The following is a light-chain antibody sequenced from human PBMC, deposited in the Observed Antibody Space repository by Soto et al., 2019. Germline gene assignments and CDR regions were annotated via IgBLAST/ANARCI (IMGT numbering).Light chain of an antibody. CDR2: AAS. CDR3: QKYSSVPV. Sequence: DIQMTQSPTSLSASVGDRVTITCRASQEIRNFVAWYQQKPGKAPKLLIYAASTLQSGVPSRFSGSGSGTDFTLTINCLQPEDVATYSCQKYSSVPVFGPGTKVEIK. J-gene: IGKJ3*01. CDR1: QEIRNF. V-gene: IGKV1-27*01.